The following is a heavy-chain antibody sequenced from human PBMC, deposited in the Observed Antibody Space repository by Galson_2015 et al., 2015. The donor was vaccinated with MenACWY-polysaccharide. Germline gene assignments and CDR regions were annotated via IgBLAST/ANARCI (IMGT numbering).Heavy chain of an antibody. J-gene: IGHJ4*02. V-gene: IGHV3-7*01. CDR1: GFTFSSYW. CDR3: ARYRDSSGRRFDY. Sequence: SLRLSCAASGFTFSSYWMTWVRQAPGKGLEWVANIKKDGSEKYYVDSVKGRFTISRDNAKNSLYLQMNSLRAEDTAVYYRARYRDSSGRRFDYWGQGTLVTVSS. D-gene: IGHD6-19*01. CDR2: IKKDGSEK.